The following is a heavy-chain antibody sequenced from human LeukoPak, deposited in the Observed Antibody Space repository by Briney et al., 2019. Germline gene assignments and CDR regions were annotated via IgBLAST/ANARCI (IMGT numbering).Heavy chain of an antibody. D-gene: IGHD5-12*01. CDR2: ISGSGGSI. J-gene: IGHJ6*02. V-gene: IGHV3-23*01. Sequence: GGSLRLSCAASGFTFSSYSMNWVRQAPGKGLEWVSAISGSGGSIYYADSVKGRFTISRDNSKNTLYLQMNSLRAEDTAVYYCAKDAYEGNYYYYYGMDVWGQGTTVTVSS. CDR3: AKDAYEGNYYYYYGMDV. CDR1: GFTFSSYS.